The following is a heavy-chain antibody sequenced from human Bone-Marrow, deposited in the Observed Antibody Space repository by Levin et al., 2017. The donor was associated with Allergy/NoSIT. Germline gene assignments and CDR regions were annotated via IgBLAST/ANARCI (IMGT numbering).Heavy chain of an antibody. CDR1: GGSISSYY. CDR3: ARGVDTAMVTGIGYYYYGMDV. J-gene: IGHJ6*02. V-gene: IGHV4-59*01. CDR2: IYYSGST. D-gene: IGHD5-18*01. Sequence: SETLSLTCTVSGGSISSYYWSWIRQPPGKGLEWIGYIYYSGSTNYNPSLKSRVTISVDTSKNQFSLKLSSVTAADTAVYYCARGVDTAMVTGIGYYYYGMDVWGQGTTVTVSS.